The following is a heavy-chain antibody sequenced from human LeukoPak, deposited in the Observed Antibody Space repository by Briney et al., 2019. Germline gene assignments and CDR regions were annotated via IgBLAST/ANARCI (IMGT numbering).Heavy chain of an antibody. CDR3: ARVRGCSGGSCASPDYYYYMDV. CDR2: IIPIFGTA. V-gene: IGHV1-69*13. CDR1: GGTFSSYA. Sequence: SVKVSCKASGGTFSSYAISWVRQAPGQGLEWMGGIIPIFGTANYAQKFQGRVTITADESTSTAYMELSSLRSEDTAVYYCARVRGCSGGSCASPDYYYYMDVWGKGTTVTISS. J-gene: IGHJ6*03. D-gene: IGHD2-15*01.